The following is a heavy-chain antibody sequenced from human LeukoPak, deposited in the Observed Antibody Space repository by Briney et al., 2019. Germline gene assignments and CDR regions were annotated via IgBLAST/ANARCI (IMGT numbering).Heavy chain of an antibody. CDR1: GFTFSSYE. V-gene: IGHV3-48*03. CDR2: ISSSGSTI. Sequence: PGGSLRLSCAASGFTFSSYEMNWVRQAPGKGLEWVSYISSSGSTIYYADSVKGRFTISRDNAKNSLYLQMNSLGAEDTAVYYCARGGGGIAVAGTLGSFDYWGRGTLVTVSS. CDR3: ARGGGGIAVAGTLGSFDY. D-gene: IGHD6-19*01. J-gene: IGHJ4*02.